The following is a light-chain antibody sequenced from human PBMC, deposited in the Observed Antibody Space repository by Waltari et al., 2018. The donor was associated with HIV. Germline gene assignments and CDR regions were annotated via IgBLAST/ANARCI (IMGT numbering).Light chain of an antibody. J-gene: IGLJ3*02. CDR2: EVS. CDR3: SSYTSSSTQVV. V-gene: IGLV2-14*01. CDR1: SRDGGGNNY. Sequence: QSALTQPASVSGSPGQSIPIPCTGTSRDGGGNNYVSWYQQHPGKAPKLFIYEVSNRPSGFSNRFSGSKSGNTASLTISGLQAEDEADYYCSSYTSSSTQVVFGGGTKLTVL.